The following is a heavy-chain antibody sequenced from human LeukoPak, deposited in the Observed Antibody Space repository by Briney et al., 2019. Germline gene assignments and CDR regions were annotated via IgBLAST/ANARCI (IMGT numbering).Heavy chain of an antibody. Sequence: GGSLRLSCAASGFTFSSCGMSWVRQAPGKGLEWVSGITGNSTETRYAGSVRGRFTISRDNSKNMVYLQMNSLRSEDTAVYYCAKDDLHLWGSYSYYWGQGTPVTVAS. V-gene: IGHV3-23*01. D-gene: IGHD3-16*01. CDR2: ITGNSTET. CDR1: GFTFSSCG. CDR3: AKDDLHLWGSYSYY. J-gene: IGHJ4*02.